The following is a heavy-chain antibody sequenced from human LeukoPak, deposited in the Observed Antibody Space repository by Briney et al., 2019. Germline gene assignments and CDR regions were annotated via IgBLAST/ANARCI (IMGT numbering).Heavy chain of an antibody. Sequence: PGGSLRLSCAASGFTFSSYWMSWVRQAPGKGLEWVAFVRSDGSIKYYPDSVKGRFTISRDNSKNTLFLQMSSLRIEDTAVYYCAKDLPAPYFDYWGQGTLVTVSS. CDR2: VRSDGSIK. D-gene: IGHD6-25*01. J-gene: IGHJ4*02. CDR1: GFTFSSYW. CDR3: AKDLPAPYFDY. V-gene: IGHV3-30*02.